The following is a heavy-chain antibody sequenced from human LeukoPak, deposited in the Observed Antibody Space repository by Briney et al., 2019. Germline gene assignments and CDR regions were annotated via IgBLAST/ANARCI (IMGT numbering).Heavy chain of an antibody. CDR2: ISSSSSYI. J-gene: IGHJ6*03. Sequence: GGSLRLSCAASGFTFSDYYMSWIRQAPGKGLEWVSSISSSSSYIYYADSVKGRFTISRDNAKNSLYLQMNSLRAEDTAVYYCARDAQHFYYYYYYMDVWGKGTTVTVSS. CDR1: GFTFSDYY. CDR3: ARDAQHFYYYYYYMDV. V-gene: IGHV3-11*06.